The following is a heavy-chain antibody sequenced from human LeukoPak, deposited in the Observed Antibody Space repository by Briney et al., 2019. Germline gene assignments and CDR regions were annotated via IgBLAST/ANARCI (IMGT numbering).Heavy chain of an antibody. CDR1: GFTMRDND. J-gene: IGHJ4*01. D-gene: IGHD5/OR15-5a*01. V-gene: IGHV3-66*01. CDR3: AKRPLSSCN. CDR2: IYSSGGT. Sequence: GGSLRLSCAVSGFTMRDNDMTWVRQAPGKGPEWVSLIYSSGGTSYADSVKGRFTIPKDNSKNTLYLQMNSLRAEDTAVYYCAKRPLSSCNWGLGTLVTVSS.